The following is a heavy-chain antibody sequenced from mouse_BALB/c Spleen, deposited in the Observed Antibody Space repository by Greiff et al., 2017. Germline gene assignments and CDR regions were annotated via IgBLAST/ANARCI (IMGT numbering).Heavy chain of an antibody. V-gene: IGHV5-9-4*01. D-gene: IGHD1-1*01. CDR1: GFTFSSYA. J-gene: IGHJ1*01. CDR3: ARGYGSSRYWYFDV. CDR2: ISSGGSYT. Sequence: DVKLVESGGGLVKPGGSLKLSCAASGFTFSSYAMSWVRQSPEKRLEWVAEISSGGSYTYYPDTVTGRFTISRDNAKNTLYLEMSSLRSEDTAMYYCARGYGSSRYWYFDVWGAGTTVTVSS.